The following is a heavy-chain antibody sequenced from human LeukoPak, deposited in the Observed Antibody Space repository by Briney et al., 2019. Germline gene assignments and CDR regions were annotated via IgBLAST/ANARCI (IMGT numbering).Heavy chain of an antibody. D-gene: IGHD6-6*01. J-gene: IGHJ4*02. CDR1: GGSISSYY. CDR2: IFDSGST. V-gene: IGHV4-59*01. Sequence: SETLSLTCTVSGGSISSYYWGWIRQPPGKVLEWIGYIFDSGSTNYKPSLKSRVTISVDTSKNQFSLKLSSVTAADTALYYCARARYSSSPFDYWGQGTLVTVSS. CDR3: ARARYSSSPFDY.